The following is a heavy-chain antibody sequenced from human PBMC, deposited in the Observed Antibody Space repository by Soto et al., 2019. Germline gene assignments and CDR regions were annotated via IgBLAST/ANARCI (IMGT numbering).Heavy chain of an antibody. CDR1: GFSLSIAGMG. CDR3: ARIPPRSGWEGFDY. CDR2: IFSNDEK. D-gene: IGHD6-19*01. V-gene: IGHV2-26*01. J-gene: IGHJ4*02. Sequence: QVTLKESGPVLLKPTETLTLTCTVSGFSLSIAGMGVSWVRQPPGKALEWLAHIFSNDEKSYNTPLKSRLTIAKDSSRGQVVLTITNLDPLDTATYYCARIPPRSGWEGFDYWGQGTLVTVSS.